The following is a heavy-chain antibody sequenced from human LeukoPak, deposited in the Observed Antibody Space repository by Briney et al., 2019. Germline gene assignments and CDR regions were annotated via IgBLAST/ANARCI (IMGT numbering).Heavy chain of an antibody. J-gene: IGHJ4*02. CDR2: IKQDGSEK. Sequence: PGGSLRLSCAASGFTFSSYWMSWVRQAPGKGLEWVANIKQDGSEKNYVGSVKGRFTISRDNAKNSLYLQMNSLRAEDTAMYYCARDPTHDKRNLQFQRGWGQGTLVTVSS. V-gene: IGHV3-7*01. CDR1: GFTFSSYW. CDR3: ARDPTHDKRNLQFQRG. D-gene: IGHD5-24*01.